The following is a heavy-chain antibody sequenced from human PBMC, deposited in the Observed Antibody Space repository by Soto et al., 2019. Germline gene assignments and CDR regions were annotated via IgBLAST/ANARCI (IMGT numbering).Heavy chain of an antibody. V-gene: IGHV1-69*13. CDR2: IIPIFGTA. J-gene: IGHJ3*02. D-gene: IGHD3-22*01. Sequence: SVKVSCKASGGTFSSYAISWVRQAPGQGLEWMGGIIPIFGTANYAQKFQGRVTITADESTSTAYMELSSLRSEDTAVYYCARTYYYDSSGYFDIWGQGTMVTVSS. CDR3: ARTYYYDSSGYFDI. CDR1: GGTFSSYA.